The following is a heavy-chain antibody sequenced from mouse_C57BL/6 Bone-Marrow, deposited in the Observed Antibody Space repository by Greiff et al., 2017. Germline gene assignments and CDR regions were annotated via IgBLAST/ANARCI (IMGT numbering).Heavy chain of an antibody. CDR1: GYAFSSSW. CDR3: ARDYGSSSYYFDY. V-gene: IGHV1-82*01. Sequence: VKLMESGPELVKPGASVKISCKASGYAFSSSWMNWVKQRPGKGLEWIGRIYPGDGDTNYNGKFKGKATLTADKSSSTAYMQLSSLTSEDSAVYFCARDYGSSSYYFDYWGQGTTLTVSS. D-gene: IGHD1-1*01. CDR2: IYPGDGDT. J-gene: IGHJ2*01.